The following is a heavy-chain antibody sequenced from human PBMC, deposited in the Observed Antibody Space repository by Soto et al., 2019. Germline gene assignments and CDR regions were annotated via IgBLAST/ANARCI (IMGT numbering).Heavy chain of an antibody. D-gene: IGHD3-22*01. CDR2: ISYRGST. Sequence: SETLSLTCTVSAGSITTCYWSWIRQPLGKALEWIGYISYRGSTNYNPSLKSRLTISIDTSKSQISLKLTSMTTADTAVYYCASSGIVGREVNTWFDPWGQGTLVTVSS. CDR3: ASSGIVGREVNTWFDP. J-gene: IGHJ5*02. CDR1: AGSITTCY. V-gene: IGHV4-59*01.